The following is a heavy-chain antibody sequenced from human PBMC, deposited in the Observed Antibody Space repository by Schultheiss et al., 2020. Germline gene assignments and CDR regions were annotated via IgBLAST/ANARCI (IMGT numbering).Heavy chain of an antibody. Sequence: SETLSLTCTVSGGSISSGGYYWSWIRQHPGKGLEWIGRIYTSGSTNYNPSLKSRVTISVDTSKNQFSLKLSSVTAADTAVYYCARLSGTYGSDCDYWGQGTLVTVSS. D-gene: IGHD1-26*01. V-gene: IGHV4-61*02. CDR2: IYTSGST. J-gene: IGHJ4*02. CDR1: GGSISSGGYY. CDR3: ARLSGTYGSDCDY.